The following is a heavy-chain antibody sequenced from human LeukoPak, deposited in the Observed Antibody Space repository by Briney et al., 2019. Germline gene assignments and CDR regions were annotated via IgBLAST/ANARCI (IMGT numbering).Heavy chain of an antibody. V-gene: IGHV3-23*05. CDR3: SKDVVPDSGWDLDY. CDR1: GFSLSTYS. J-gene: IGHJ4*02. D-gene: IGHD6-19*01. Sequence: GGSRRLSCTAPGFSLSTYSMTWVPQGPGKGLEWVPSIYNSGSKTFYADSVKGRFTISRDNSKNTLYLQMNSLTAEDTAIYYCSKDVVPDSGWDLDYWGQGTLVTVSS. CDR2: IYNSGSKT.